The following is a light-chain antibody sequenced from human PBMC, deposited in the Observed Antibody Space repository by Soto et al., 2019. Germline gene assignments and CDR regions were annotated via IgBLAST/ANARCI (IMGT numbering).Light chain of an antibody. CDR1: QGISNW. CDR3: QQASSFPRT. Sequence: DIQMTQSPSSVSASVGDRVTITCRARQGISNWLAWYQQKPGKAPKLLIFAASSLQSGVPSRFSGIGSGTDFTLTISSLQPEDFATYYCQQASSFPRTFGGGTKVEIK. CDR2: AAS. V-gene: IGKV1-12*01. J-gene: IGKJ4*01.